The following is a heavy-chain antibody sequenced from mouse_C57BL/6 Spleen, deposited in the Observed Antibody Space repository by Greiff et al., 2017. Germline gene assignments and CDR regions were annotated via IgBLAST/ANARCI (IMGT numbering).Heavy chain of an antibody. CDR3: ARERSSFAD. Sequence: EVQLVESGPGLVKPSQSLSLTCSVTGYSITSGYYWNWIRQFPGNKLEWMGYISYDGSNNYNPSLKNRISITRDTSKNQFFLKLNSVTTEDTATYYCARERSSFADWGQGTLVTVSA. CDR2: ISYDGSN. CDR1: GYSITSGYY. V-gene: IGHV3-6*01. J-gene: IGHJ3*01.